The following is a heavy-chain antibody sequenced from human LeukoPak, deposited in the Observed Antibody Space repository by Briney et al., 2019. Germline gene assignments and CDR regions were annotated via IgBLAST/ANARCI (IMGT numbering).Heavy chain of an antibody. CDR3: ARGYCSSTSCYRRRFDP. D-gene: IGHD2-2*01. CDR1: GGSFSGYY. V-gene: IGHV4-34*01. Sequence: SETLSLTCAVYGGSFSGYYWSWIRQPPGKGLEWIGEINHSGSTNYNPSLKSRVTISVDTSKNQFSLKLSSVTAADTAVYYCARGYCSSTSCYRRRFDPWGQGTLVTVSS. J-gene: IGHJ5*02. CDR2: INHSGST.